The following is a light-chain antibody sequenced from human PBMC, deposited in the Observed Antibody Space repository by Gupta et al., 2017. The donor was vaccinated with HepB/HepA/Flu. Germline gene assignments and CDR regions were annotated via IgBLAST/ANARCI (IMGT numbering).Light chain of an antibody. CDR3: QYYGNSQDGSNVV. J-gene: IGLJ2*01. V-gene: IGLV1-40*01. Sequence: QPVLTQPPAVSVTPAQTVTISCTGSSSNIGASDNGHGYQQLPGTATKLHIYSYGNQHSGVPDRFSGSKSGASASLAITVLQAGDKADYYCQYYGNSQDGSNVVFGGGTKLTVL. CDR1: SSNIGASDN. CDR2: SYG.